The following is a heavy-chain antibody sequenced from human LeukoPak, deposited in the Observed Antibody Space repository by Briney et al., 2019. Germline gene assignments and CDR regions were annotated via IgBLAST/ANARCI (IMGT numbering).Heavy chain of an antibody. CDR1: GGSISSGSYY. D-gene: IGHD6-25*01. J-gene: IGHJ6*03. CDR2: IYTSGST. Sequence: PSETLSLTCTVSGGSISSGSYYWSWIRQPAGKGLEWIGRIYTSGSTNYNPSLKSRVTISVDTSKNQFSLKLSSVTAADTAVYYCARDQDGSKGYYYYMDVWGKGTTVTVSS. CDR3: ARDQDGSKGYYYYMDV. V-gene: IGHV4-61*02.